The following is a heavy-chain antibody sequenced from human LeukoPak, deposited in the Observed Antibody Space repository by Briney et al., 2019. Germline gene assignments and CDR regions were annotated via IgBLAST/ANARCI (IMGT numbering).Heavy chain of an antibody. V-gene: IGHV1-69*05. J-gene: IGHJ4*02. CDR2: IIPIFGTA. CDR1: GGTFSSYA. D-gene: IGHD2-15*01. CDR3: ARPLRGYCSGGSCYKGILVY. Sequence: AASVKVSCKASGGTFSSYAISWVRQAPGQGLEWMGGIIPIFGTANYAQKFQGRVTITTDESTSTAYMELSSLRSEDTAVYYCARPLRGYCSGGSCYKGILVYWGQGTLVTVSS.